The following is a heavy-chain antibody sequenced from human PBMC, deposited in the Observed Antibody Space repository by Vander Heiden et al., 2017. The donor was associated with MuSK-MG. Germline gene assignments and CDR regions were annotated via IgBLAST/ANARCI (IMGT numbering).Heavy chain of an antibody. V-gene: IGHV2-5*02. CDR1: GFSLSTSGVG. J-gene: IGHJ4*02. CDR2: IYWDDEK. CDR3: AHRSYSTNFDY. D-gene: IGHD6-13*01. Sequence: QITLKESGPTLVKPTQTLTLTCTFSGFSLSTSGVGVGWIRQPPGKALEWLALIYWDDEKRDSSSLKSRLTITKDTSKNQVVLTMTNMEPVDTATYYGAHRSYSTNFDYWGQGTLVTVSS.